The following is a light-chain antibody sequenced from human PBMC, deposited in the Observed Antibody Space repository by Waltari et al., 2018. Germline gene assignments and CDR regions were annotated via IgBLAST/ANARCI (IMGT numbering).Light chain of an antibody. V-gene: IGKV1-12*01. CDR3: QQGNSFPLS. CDR1: QDISRW. CDR2: AAS. J-gene: IGKJ4*01. Sequence: DIQMTPFPPSVSASVGDRVTITCRASQDISRWLAWNQQKPGKAPKFLIYAASNLQSGVPSRFSGSGSGTHFTLTISSLQPQDFATYYCQQGNSFPLSFGGGTKVEIK.